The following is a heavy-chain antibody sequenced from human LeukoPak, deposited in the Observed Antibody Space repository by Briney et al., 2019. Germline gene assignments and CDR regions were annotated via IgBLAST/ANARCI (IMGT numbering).Heavy chain of an antibody. CDR1: GFTFSSYW. Sequence: GGSLRLSCAASGFTFSSYWMSWVRQAPGRGLEWVANIKQDGSEKYYVDSVKGRFTISRDNAKNSLYLQMNSLRAEDTAVYYCARCWNLGVTGRPFDYWGQGTLVTVSS. CDR2: IKQDGSEK. D-gene: IGHD1-7*01. V-gene: IGHV3-7*01. CDR3: ARCWNLGVTGRPFDY. J-gene: IGHJ4*02.